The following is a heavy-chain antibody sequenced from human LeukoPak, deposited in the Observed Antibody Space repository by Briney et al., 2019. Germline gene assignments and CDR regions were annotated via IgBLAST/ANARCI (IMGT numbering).Heavy chain of an antibody. CDR1: GFTFSSYA. V-gene: IGHV3-23*01. CDR3: AKVATIFGVVIIASGYYFDY. Sequence: GGSLRLSCAASGFTFSSYAMSGVRQAPGKGLEGVSAISGSGGSTYYADSVKGRFTIPRDNSKNTLYLQMNSLRAEDTAVYYCAKVATIFGVVIIASGYYFDYWGQGTLVTVSS. D-gene: IGHD3-3*01. CDR2: ISGSGGST. J-gene: IGHJ4*02.